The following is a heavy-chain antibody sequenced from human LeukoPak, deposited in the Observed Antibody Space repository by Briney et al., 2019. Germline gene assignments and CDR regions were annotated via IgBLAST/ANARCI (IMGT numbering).Heavy chain of an antibody. CDR2: IRSKAYGGTT. V-gene: IGHV3-49*03. D-gene: IGHD2-2*01. Sequence: GGSLRLSCTASGFTFGDYAMSWFRQAPGKGLEWVGFIRSKAYGGTTEYAASVKGRFTISRDDSKSIAYLQMNSLKTEDTAVYYCTPDCSSTSCYLVGLRGFDYWGQGTLVTVSS. CDR1: GFTFGDYA. CDR3: TPDCSSTSCYLVGLRGFDY. J-gene: IGHJ4*02.